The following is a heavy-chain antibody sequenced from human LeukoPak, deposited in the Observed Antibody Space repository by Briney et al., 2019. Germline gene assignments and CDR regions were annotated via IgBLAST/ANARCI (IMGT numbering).Heavy chain of an antibody. CDR3: ARGPFFEIAAAGFDS. CDR2: MTPNSGDT. V-gene: IGHV1-8*01. Sequence: GASVKVSCKASGYTFSSYDINWVRQATGQGLEWTGWMTPNSGDTGYTQKFQGRLTMTRNTSINTAYMELSSLRSEDTAVYYCARGPFFEIAAAGFDSWGQGTLVTVSS. D-gene: IGHD6-13*01. J-gene: IGHJ4*02. CDR1: GYTFSSYD.